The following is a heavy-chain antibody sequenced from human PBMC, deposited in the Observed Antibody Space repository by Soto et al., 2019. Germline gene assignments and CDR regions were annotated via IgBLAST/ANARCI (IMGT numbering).Heavy chain of an antibody. CDR1: GFTFSGRS. CDR3: ARGWFGPDV. Sequence: SGGSLRLSCAASGFTFSGRSMHWVRQAPGKGLVWVSGIDNAGTDSTYADSVKGRFTSSRNNAKNTLYLQMNSLRVGDTAVYYCARGWFGPDVWGKGTTVTVSS. J-gene: IGHJ6*04. D-gene: IGHD3-10*01. V-gene: IGHV3-74*01. CDR2: IDNAGTDS.